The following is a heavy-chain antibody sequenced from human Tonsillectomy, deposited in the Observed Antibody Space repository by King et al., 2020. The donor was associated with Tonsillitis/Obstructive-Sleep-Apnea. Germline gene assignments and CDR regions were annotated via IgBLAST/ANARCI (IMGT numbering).Heavy chain of an antibody. CDR2: ISYDGSYK. CDR3: ARGTDYDFWSGFDY. D-gene: IGHD3-3*01. CDR1: GFTFSTYA. Sequence: VQLVESGGGVVQPGRSLRLSCAASGFTFSTYAMHWVRQAPGKGLEWVAVISYDGSYKYYADSVKGRFTISRDNSKNTLYLQMNSLRAEDTAGYYCARGTDYDFWSGFDYWGQGTLVTVSS. V-gene: IGHV3-30*04. J-gene: IGHJ4*02.